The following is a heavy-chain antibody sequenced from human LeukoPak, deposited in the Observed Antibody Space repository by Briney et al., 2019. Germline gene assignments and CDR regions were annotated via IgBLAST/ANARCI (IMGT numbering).Heavy chain of an antibody. CDR2: IKSKTDGGTT. CDR3: TTDEYCSGGSCYPGYFNYYYGMDV. CDR1: GFTFSNAW. Sequence: GSLRLSCAASGFTFSNAWMSWVRQAPGKGLEWVGRIKSKTDGGTTEYAAPVKGRFTISRDDSNNTLYLQINSLKTEDTAVYYCTTDEYCSGGSCYPGYFNYYYGMDVWGQGTTVTVSS. V-gene: IGHV3-15*01. J-gene: IGHJ6*02. D-gene: IGHD2-15*01.